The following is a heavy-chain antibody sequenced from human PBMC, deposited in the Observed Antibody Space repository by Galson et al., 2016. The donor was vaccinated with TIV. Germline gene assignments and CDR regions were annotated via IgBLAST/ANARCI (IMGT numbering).Heavy chain of an antibody. CDR3: AKMDSRGFDYVRRFDF. J-gene: IGHJ4*02. Sequence: SLRLSCAAAGFTFSNFAVSWVRQAPGKGLEWVSAISAGGGRTNYADSVKGRFTISRDNPKNTLYLQMSSLRAEDTAVYFCAKMDSRGFDYVRRFDFWGQGTRATVSS. CDR2: ISAGGGRT. D-gene: IGHD4-17*01. V-gene: IGHV3-23*01. CDR1: GFTFSNFA.